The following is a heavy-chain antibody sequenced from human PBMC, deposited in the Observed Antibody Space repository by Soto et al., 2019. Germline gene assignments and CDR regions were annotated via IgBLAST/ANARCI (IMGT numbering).Heavy chain of an antibody. Sequence: GGSLRLSCAASGCTFSSYGMHWVRQAPGKGLEWVAVIWYDGSNKYYADSVKGRFTISRDNSKNTLYLQMNSLRAEDTAVYYCARDSCGGDCYVLEYWGQGTLVTVSS. CDR1: GCTFSSYG. D-gene: IGHD2-21*02. J-gene: IGHJ4*02. CDR2: IWYDGSNK. V-gene: IGHV3-33*01. CDR3: ARDSCGGDCYVLEY.